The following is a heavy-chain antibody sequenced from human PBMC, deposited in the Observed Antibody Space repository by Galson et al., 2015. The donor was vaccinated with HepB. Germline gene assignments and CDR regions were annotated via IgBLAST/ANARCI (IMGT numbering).Heavy chain of an antibody. Sequence: SVKVSCKASGYTFSRYGISWVRQAPGQGLEWMGWISGNNGHTNDAQKLQGRVTLTTDTSTSTAYMELRSLRSDDTAVYYCARDRYCSDTSCYTAHFDIWGQGTMVTVSS. J-gene: IGHJ3*02. CDR1: GYTFSRYG. D-gene: IGHD2-2*02. CDR3: ARDRYCSDTSCYTAHFDI. V-gene: IGHV1-18*01. CDR2: ISGNNGHT.